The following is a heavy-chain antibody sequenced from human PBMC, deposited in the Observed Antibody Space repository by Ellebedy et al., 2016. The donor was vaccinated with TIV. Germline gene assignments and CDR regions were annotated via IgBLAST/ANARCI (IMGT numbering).Heavy chain of an antibody. CDR3: TRDGSEWSRDY. D-gene: IGHD2-8*01. CDR1: GFTFSIPG. J-gene: IGHJ4*02. V-gene: IGHV3-21*06. Sequence: GESLKISXAASGFTFSIPGMTWVRQAPGKGLELVATIVNSGRETYYADPLKGRFTISRDNAMNSLYLQMDSLTVEDTAVYYCTRDGSEWSRDYWGQGTLVTVSS. CDR2: IVNSGRET.